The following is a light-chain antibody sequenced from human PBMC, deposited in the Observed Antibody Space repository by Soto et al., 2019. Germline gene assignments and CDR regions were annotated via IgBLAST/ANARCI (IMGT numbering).Light chain of an antibody. V-gene: IGLV2-8*01. CDR1: SSGVGGYNY. Sequence: QSVLTQPPSASGSPGQSVTISCTGTSSGVGGYNYVSWYQQHPGKAPKLMIYEVSKRPAGVPDRFSGSKSGNTASLTVSGFQAEDEADYYCSSYAGSNNYVFGTGTKVTVL. CDR2: EVS. J-gene: IGLJ1*01. CDR3: SSYAGSNNYV.